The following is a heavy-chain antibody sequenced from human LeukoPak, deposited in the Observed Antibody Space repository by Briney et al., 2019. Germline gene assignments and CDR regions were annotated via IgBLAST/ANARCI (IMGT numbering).Heavy chain of an antibody. V-gene: IGHV3-7*03. J-gene: IGHJ4*02. CDR1: GFTFSSYW. CDR2: IKQDRSEK. D-gene: IGHD3-3*01. CDR3: ARDQYDTWSRRGNFDS. Sequence: GGSLRLSCAASGFTFSSYWMSWVRQAQGQGLERVANIKQDRSEKYYVDSVKGRFTISRDNTKNSLYLQMNSLRAEDTAVFYCARDQYDTWSRRGNFDSWGQGTLVIVSS.